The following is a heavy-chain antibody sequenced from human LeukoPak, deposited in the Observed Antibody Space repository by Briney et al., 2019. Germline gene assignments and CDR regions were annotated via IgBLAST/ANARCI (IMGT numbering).Heavy chain of an antibody. V-gene: IGHV4-39*01. CDR2: IYYSGST. D-gene: IGHD4-23*01. CDR1: GGSISSSSYY. J-gene: IGHJ4*02. Sequence: SETLSLTCTVSGGSISSSSYYWGWIRQPPGKGLEWIGSIYYSGSTYYNPSLKSRVTISVDTSKNQFSLKLSSVTAADTAVYYCARSRLYRGNGGYYFDYWGQGTLVTVSS. CDR3: ARSRLYRGNGGYYFDY.